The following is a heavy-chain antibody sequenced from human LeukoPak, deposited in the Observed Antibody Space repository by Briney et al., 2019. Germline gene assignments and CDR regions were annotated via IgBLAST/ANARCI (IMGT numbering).Heavy chain of an antibody. CDR1: GGSISSGSYY. J-gene: IGHJ4*02. Sequence: SETLSLTCTVSGGSISSGSYYWSWIRQPAGKGLEWIGRIYTSGSTNYNPSLKSRVTISVDTSKNQFSLKLSSVTAADTAVYYCARGVGVTYYFDYWGQGTLVTVSS. CDR2: IYTSGST. V-gene: IGHV4-61*02. D-gene: IGHD1-26*01. CDR3: ARGVGVTYYFDY.